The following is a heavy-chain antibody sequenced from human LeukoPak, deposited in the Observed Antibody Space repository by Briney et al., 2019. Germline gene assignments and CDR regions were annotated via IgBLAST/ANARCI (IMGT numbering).Heavy chain of an antibody. J-gene: IGHJ3*02. CDR3: AKGGDWNYLSPAFDI. CDR2: ISGSGGST. V-gene: IGHV3-23*01. D-gene: IGHD1-7*01. CDR1: GFTFSSYA. Sequence: RGSLRLSCAASGFTFSSYAMSWVRQAPGKGLEWVSAISGSGGSTYYADSVKGRFTISRDNSKNTLYLQMNSLRAEDTAVYYCAKGGDWNYLSPAFDIWGQGTMVTVSS.